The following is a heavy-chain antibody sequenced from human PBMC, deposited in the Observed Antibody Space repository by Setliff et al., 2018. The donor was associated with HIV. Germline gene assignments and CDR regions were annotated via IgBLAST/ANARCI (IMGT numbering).Heavy chain of an antibody. CDR2: FYYTGST. D-gene: IGHD3-22*01. V-gene: IGHV4-59*11. Sequence: SETLSLTCTVSAASIRSHYWSWIRQSPGKGLEWIGNFYYTGSTDYNPSFKSRVTISLDKSNNQIPLNLSSATAADTAVYYCGGNGYYSIDYWGQGTLVTVSS. CDR3: GGNGYYSIDY. J-gene: IGHJ4*02. CDR1: AASIRSHY.